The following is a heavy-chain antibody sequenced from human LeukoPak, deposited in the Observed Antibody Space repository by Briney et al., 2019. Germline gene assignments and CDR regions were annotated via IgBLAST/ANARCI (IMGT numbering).Heavy chain of an antibody. CDR2: ISYDGSNK. D-gene: IGHD2-15*01. J-gene: IGHJ3*02. CDR1: GFTFSSYA. CDR3: GATQGPHDAFDI. Sequence: PGRSLRLSCAASGFTFSSYAMHWVRQAPGKGLEWVAVISYDGSNKSYADSVKGRFTISRDNAKNSLYLQMNSLRAEDTAVYYCGATQGPHDAFDIWGQGTMVTVSS. V-gene: IGHV3-30-3*01.